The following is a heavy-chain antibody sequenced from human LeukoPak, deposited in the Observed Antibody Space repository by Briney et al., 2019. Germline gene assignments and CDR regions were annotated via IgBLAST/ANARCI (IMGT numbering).Heavy chain of an antibody. Sequence: GPRRPSFGTPGLTFDNYGITWVRQPPGKGLDGDAEFNWKVVRPGYADSVKGRFTISRDNAKNSLYLQMNSLRAEDTALYYCARASPSYCSGSSCPYYYFYMDVWGKGTTVTVSS. CDR1: GLTFDNYG. D-gene: IGHD2-15*01. V-gene: IGHV3-20*03. CDR3: ARASPSYCSGSSCPYYYFYMDV. J-gene: IGHJ6*03. CDR2: FNWKVVRP.